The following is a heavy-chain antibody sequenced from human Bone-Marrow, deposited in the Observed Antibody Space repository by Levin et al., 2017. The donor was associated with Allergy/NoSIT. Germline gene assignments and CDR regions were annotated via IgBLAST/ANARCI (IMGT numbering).Heavy chain of an antibody. V-gene: IGHV4-28*01. D-gene: IGHD2-21*02. J-gene: IGHJ3*02. CDR3: ARRLAVVGVTTEPDAFDI. CDR2: IYYSGST. Sequence: SQTLSLPCAVSGYSIRSSNWWGWIRQPPGKGLEWIGYIYYSGSTYYNPSLKSRVTMSVDTSKNQFSLKLSSVTAVDTAVYYCARRLAVVGVTTEPDAFDIWGQGTMVTVSS. CDR1: GYSIRSSNW.